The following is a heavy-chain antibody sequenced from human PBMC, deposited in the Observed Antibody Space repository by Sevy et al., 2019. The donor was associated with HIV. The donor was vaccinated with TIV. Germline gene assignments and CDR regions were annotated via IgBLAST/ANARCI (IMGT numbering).Heavy chain of an antibody. CDR3: AGYLSGGAFDV. Sequence: GGSLRLSCAASGFSVTNNNMSWVRQAPGKGLEWVSVIFSGDSKTHYADSVKGRFNVSRDNSKNTLYLQIQTLKTEDTALYYCAGYLSGGAFDVWGQGTTVTVSS. CDR1: GFSVTNNN. CDR2: IFSGDSKT. D-gene: IGHD3-16*01. V-gene: IGHV3-53*01. J-gene: IGHJ3*01.